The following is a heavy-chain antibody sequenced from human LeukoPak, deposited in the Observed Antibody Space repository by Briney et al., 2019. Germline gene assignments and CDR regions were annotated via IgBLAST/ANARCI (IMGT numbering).Heavy chain of an antibody. D-gene: IGHD1-26*01. CDR3: ARLEVGATYYFDY. Sequence: SETLSLTCTVSGGSISPYYWSWIRQPPGKGLEWIGYFFYSGSTNYNPSLKSRVIISIDTSKNQFSLKLSSVTAADTAVYYCARLEVGATYYFDYWGQGTLVTVSS. V-gene: IGHV4-59*08. CDR2: FFYSGST. CDR1: GGSISPYY. J-gene: IGHJ4*02.